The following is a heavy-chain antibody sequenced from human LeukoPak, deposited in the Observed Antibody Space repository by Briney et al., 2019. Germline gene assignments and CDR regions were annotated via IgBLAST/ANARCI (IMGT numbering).Heavy chain of an antibody. CDR2: ISSSSSYI. CDR3: ARDGGRMDY. Sequence: PGGPLRLSCAASGFTFSSYSMNWVRQAPGKGLEWVSIISSSSSYIYYTDSVKGRFTVSRDNAKNLLYLQMNSLRVEDTAVYYCARDGGRMDYWGQGTLVTVSS. CDR1: GFTFSSYS. J-gene: IGHJ4*02. V-gene: IGHV3-21*01. D-gene: IGHD3-16*01.